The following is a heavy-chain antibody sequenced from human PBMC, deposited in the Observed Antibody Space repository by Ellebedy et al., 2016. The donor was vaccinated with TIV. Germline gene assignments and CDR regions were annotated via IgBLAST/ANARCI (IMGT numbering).Heavy chain of an antibody. J-gene: IGHJ4*02. CDR3: ARGKLTWKSEDY. D-gene: IGHD1-1*01. Sequence: PGGSLRLSCAASGFTFSSSAVSWVRQAPGKGLEWVSAISGSGGSTSYADSVKGRFTISRDNGKNTLYLQMTSLRVEDTAVYYCARGKLTWKSEDYWGQGTMVTVSS. CDR1: GFTFSSSA. V-gene: IGHV3-23*01. CDR2: ISGSGGST.